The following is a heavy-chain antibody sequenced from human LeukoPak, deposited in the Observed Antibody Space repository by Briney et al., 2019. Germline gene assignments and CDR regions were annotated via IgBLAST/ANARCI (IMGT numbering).Heavy chain of an antibody. J-gene: IGHJ4*02. Sequence: SQTLSLTCTVSGGSISSAGYSWSWIRQPPGKGLEWIGYISHSGSTYYKPSLKSRVTISVDRSNNQFSLKVTSVTAADTAVYYCARGSGEISPNYFDYWGQGTLVTVSS. CDR1: GGSISSAGYS. CDR2: ISHSGST. V-gene: IGHV4-30-2*01. CDR3: ARGSGEISPNYFDY. D-gene: IGHD3-16*02.